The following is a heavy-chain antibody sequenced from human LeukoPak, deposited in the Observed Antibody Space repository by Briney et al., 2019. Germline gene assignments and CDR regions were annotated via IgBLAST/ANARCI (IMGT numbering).Heavy chain of an antibody. CDR1: GFTFSSDG. Sequence: GGSLRLSCAASGFTFSSDGMHWVRQAPGKGLEWVTFIRYDGSNKYYADSVKGRFTISRDNSKNTLYLQMNSLRAEDTAVYYCTRSKYSSSWSGGYFDHWGQGTLVTVSS. CDR2: IRYDGSNK. D-gene: IGHD6-13*01. V-gene: IGHV3-30*02. CDR3: TRSKYSSSWSGGYFDH. J-gene: IGHJ4*02.